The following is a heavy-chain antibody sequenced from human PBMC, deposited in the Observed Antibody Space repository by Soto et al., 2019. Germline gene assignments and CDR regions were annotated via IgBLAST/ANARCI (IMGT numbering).Heavy chain of an antibody. CDR2: IYHTGTT. CDR1: GGSISPINW. Sequence: SETLSLTCGVSGGSISPINWWSWVRQTPGKGLEWIGEIYHTGTTDYNPSLKSRVTISIDKSKNQFFLNLTSVTAADTALYYCVRSQNIHSQTYFDPWGQGTWVTVSS. V-gene: IGHV4-4*02. D-gene: IGHD2-15*01. CDR3: VRSQNIHSQTYFDP. J-gene: IGHJ4*02.